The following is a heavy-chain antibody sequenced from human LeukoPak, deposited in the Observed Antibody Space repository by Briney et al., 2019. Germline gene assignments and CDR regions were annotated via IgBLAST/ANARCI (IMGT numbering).Heavy chain of an antibody. D-gene: IGHD2-15*01. J-gene: IGHJ4*01. CDR2: IYPGDSDT. CDR1: GYTYTSYW. V-gene: IGHV5-51*01. CDR3: ARLGGPRSPFDY. Sequence: PGESLKISCKGSGYTYTSYWTGWVRQMPGKGLEWMGIIYPGDSDTRYSPSFQGQITILADKSTRTAYLQWRSLKASDTAIYYCARLGGPRSPFDYWGQGTRVTVSS.